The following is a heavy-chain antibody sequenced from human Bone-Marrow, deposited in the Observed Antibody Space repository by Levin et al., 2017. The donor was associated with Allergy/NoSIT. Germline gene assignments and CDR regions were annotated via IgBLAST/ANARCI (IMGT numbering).Heavy chain of an antibody. V-gene: IGHV3-23*01. CDR1: GFTFSSYA. CDR3: AKLFATVAGYDY. CDR2: ISGSGGST. Sequence: GESLKISCAASGFTFSSYAMSWVRQAPGKGLEWVSAISGSGGSTYYADSVKGRFTISRDNSKNTLYLQMNSLRAENTAVYYCAKLFATVAGYDYWGQGTLVTVSS. J-gene: IGHJ4*02. D-gene: IGHD6-19*01.